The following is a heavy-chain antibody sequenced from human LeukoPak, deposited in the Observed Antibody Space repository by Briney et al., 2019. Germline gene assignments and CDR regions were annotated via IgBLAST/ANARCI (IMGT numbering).Heavy chain of an antibody. V-gene: IGHV4-59*08. D-gene: IGHD3-10*01. CDR1: GGSISTYY. Sequence: TSETLSLTCTVSGGSISTYYWSWIRQPPGKGLEWIGYIYNNGINNYNPSLRSRVTISIDTSKNQLSLKLNSVTAADTAVYYCAKFRLPGIGLRDWFFDLWGRGALVTVSS. CDR3: AKFRLPGIGLRDWFFDL. J-gene: IGHJ2*01. CDR2: IYNNGIN.